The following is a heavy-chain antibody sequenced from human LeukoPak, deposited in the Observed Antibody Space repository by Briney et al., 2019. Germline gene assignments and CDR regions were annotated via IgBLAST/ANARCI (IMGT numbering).Heavy chain of an antibody. V-gene: IGHV3-30*02. D-gene: IGHD1-14*01. J-gene: IGHJ5*02. CDR2: IRYDGSNK. CDR3: AKDTTPPKAGFDP. CDR1: GFTFSSYG. Sequence: GGSLRLSCAASGFTFSSYGMHWVRQAPGKGLEWVAFIRYDGSNKYYADSVKGRFTISRDNSKSTLYLQMNSLRAEDAAVYYCAKDTTPPKAGFDPWGQGTLVTVSS.